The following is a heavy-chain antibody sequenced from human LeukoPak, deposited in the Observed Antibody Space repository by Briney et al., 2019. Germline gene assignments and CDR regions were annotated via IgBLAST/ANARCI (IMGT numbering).Heavy chain of an antibody. CDR3: ARGDYYDSSGYYFLAYFQH. Sequence: SETLSLTCTVSGGSISSGGYYWSWIRQPPGKGLEWIGYIYHSGSTYYNPSLKSRVTISVDRSKNQFSLKLSSVTAADTAVYYCARGDYYDSSGYYFLAYFQHWGQGTLVTVSS. D-gene: IGHD3-22*01. J-gene: IGHJ1*01. CDR2: IYHSGST. V-gene: IGHV4-30-2*01. CDR1: GGSISSGGYY.